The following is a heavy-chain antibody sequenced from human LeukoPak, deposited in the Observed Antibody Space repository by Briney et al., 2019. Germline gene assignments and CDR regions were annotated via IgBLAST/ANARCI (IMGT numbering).Heavy chain of an antibody. D-gene: IGHD2-8*01. CDR3: AKDLSPGVY. CDR2: ISGSGGST. Sequence: PGGSLRLSCTASGFTFSTYAMSWVRQAPGKGLEWVSAISGSGGSTYYADSVKGRFTISRDNSKNTPYLQMNSLRAEDTAFYYCAKDLSPGVYWGQGTLVTVSS. J-gene: IGHJ4*02. CDR1: GFTFSTYA. V-gene: IGHV3-23*01.